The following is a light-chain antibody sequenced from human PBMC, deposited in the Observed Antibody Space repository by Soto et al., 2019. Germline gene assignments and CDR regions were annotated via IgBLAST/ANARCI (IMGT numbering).Light chain of an antibody. CDR3: QQHNNWPWT. Sequence: EIVLMQSPGTRSLSQGEIATLSCRASQSVSSNLAWYQQKPGQAPRLLIYGASTRATGIPARFSGSGSGTEFTLTIGCLQSEDFAVYYCQQHNNWPWTFGQGTNVEIK. CDR2: GAS. CDR1: QSVSSN. V-gene: IGKV3-15*01. J-gene: IGKJ1*01.